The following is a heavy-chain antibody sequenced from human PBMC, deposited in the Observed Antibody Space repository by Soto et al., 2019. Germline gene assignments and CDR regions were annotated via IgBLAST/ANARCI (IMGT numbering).Heavy chain of an antibody. J-gene: IGHJ5*02. D-gene: IGHD6-13*01. CDR3: ARGGIAARGSLNWFDP. CDR2: INPNSGGT. Sequence: QVQLVQSGAEVKKPGASVKVSCKASGYTFTGYYMHWVRQAPGQGLEWMGWINPNSGGTNYPQKFQGRVTMTRDTSISTAYMELSRLRSDDTAVYYCARGGIAARGSLNWFDPWGQGTLVTVSS. CDR1: GYTFTGYY. V-gene: IGHV1-2*02.